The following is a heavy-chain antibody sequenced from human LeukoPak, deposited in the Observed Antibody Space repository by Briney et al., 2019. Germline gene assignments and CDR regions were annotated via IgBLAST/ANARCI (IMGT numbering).Heavy chain of an antibody. CDR1: GFTFRSYW. CDR3: ATLDTTMTTGDY. D-gene: IGHD4-17*01. CDR2: INQDGLEE. Sequence: GGSLRLSCAASGFTFRSYWMSWVRQAPGKGLEWVANINQDGLEEYYADSVRGRFTLSRDNAKNSLYLQMNSLRAEDTAVYYCATLDTTMTTGDYWGQGTLVTVSS. J-gene: IGHJ4*02. V-gene: IGHV3-7*01.